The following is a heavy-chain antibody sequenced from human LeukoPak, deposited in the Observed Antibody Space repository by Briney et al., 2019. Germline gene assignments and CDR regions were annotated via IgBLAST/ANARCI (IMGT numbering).Heavy chain of an antibody. CDR1: GFTFSSHW. Sequence: GGSLRLSCAASGFTFSSHWMSWVRQAPGKGLEWVSAISGSGGSTYYADSVKGRFTISRDDSKNTLYLQMNSLRAEDTAVYYCAKGGTRGSGSYYRVAFDYWGQGTLVTVSS. CDR2: ISGSGGST. D-gene: IGHD3-10*01. CDR3: AKGGTRGSGSYYRVAFDY. J-gene: IGHJ4*02. V-gene: IGHV3-23*01.